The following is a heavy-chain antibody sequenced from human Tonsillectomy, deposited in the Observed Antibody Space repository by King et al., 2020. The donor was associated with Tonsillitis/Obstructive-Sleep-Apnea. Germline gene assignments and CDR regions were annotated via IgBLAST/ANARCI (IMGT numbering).Heavy chain of an antibody. J-gene: IGHJ3*02. D-gene: IGHD2-2*02. CDR2: ISYDGSNN. CDR1: GFTFSTYA. Sequence: VQLVESGGGVVQPGRSLRLSCAASGFTFSTYAMHWVRQAPGKGLEWVAVISYDGSNNYYADSVKGRFTISRDNSKNTLYLQMNSLRAEDTAVYYCARDRDCSSTSCYTAFDIWARGTMVTVSS. V-gene: IGHV3-30*04. CDR3: ARDRDCSSTSCYTAFDI.